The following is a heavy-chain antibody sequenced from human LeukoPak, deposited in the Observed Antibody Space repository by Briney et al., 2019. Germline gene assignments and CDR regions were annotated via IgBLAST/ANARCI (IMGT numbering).Heavy chain of an antibody. D-gene: IGHD3-22*01. J-gene: IGHJ4*02. CDR3: ARDYYDSSGYYYSDY. CDR1: GFTVSSNY. CDR2: IYSGGST. V-gene: IGHV3-66*01. Sequence: GGSLRLSCAASGFTVSSNYMSWVRQAPGKGLEWVSVIYSGGSTYYADSVKGRFTTSRDNSKNTLYLQMNSLRAEDTAVYYCARDYYDSSGYYYSDYWGQGTLVTVSS.